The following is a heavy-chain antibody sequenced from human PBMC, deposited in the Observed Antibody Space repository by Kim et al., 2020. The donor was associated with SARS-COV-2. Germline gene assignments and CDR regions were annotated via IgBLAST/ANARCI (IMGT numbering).Heavy chain of an antibody. J-gene: IGHJ4*02. CDR1: GGSFSGYY. CDR3: ARDSLRPVIAAAGRGFFDY. CDR2: INHSGST. D-gene: IGHD6-13*01. Sequence: SETLSLTCAVYGGSFSGYYWSWIRQPPGKGLEWIGEINHSGSTNYNPSLKSRVTKSVDTSKNQFSLKLRSVTAADTAVYYCARDSLRPVIAAAGRGFFDYWGQGTLVTVSS. V-gene: IGHV4-34*01.